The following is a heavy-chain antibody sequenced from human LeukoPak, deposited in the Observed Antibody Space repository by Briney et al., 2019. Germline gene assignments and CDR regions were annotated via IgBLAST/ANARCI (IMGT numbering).Heavy chain of an antibody. CDR3: ARDYWWNYDY. J-gene: IGHJ4*02. CDR1: GFTFSSYG. Sequence: GGSLRLSCAASGFTFSSYGMHWVRQAPGKGLEWVAVIWYDGSNKYYADSVKGRFTISRDNSKNTIYLQMDSLRAEDTAIYYCARDYWWNYDYWGQGTLVTVSS. D-gene: IGHD1-7*01. V-gene: IGHV3-33*01. CDR2: IWYDGSNK.